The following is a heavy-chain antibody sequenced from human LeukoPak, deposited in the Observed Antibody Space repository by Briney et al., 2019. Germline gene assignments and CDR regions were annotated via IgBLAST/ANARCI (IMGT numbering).Heavy chain of an antibody. D-gene: IGHD6-13*01. CDR3: ARGEYSSSWYAGAFDI. CDR1: GGSISSNSYY. J-gene: IGHJ3*02. Sequence: SGTLSLTCAVSGGSISSNSYYWGWIRQPPGKGLEWIGSIYYSGSTYYNPSLKSRVTISVDTSKNQFSLQLNSVTPEDTAVYYCARGEYSSSWYAGAFDIWGQGTMVTVSS. V-gene: IGHV4-39*01. CDR2: IYYSGST.